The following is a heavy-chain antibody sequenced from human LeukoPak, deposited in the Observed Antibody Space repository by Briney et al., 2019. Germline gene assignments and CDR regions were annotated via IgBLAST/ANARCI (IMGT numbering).Heavy chain of an antibody. J-gene: IGHJ4*02. V-gene: IGHV3-20*01. D-gene: IGHD1-7*01. CDR1: GFTFDDYG. Sequence: GGSLRLSCAASGFTFDDYGMSWVRQAPGKGLEWVSGINSNGGSTGYAHSVKGRFTIPRDNAKNPLYLQMNSLRAEDTALYHCARGSNWNYYYFDYWGQGTLVRVSS. CDR3: ARGSNWNYYYFDY. CDR2: INSNGGST.